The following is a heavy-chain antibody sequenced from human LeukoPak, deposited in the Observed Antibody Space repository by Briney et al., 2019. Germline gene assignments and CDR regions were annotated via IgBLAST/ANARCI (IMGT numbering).Heavy chain of an antibody. CDR1: GFTFSSYG. Sequence: GGSLRLSCAASGFTFSSYGMHWVRQAPGKGLEWVAFIRYDGSNKYYADSVKGRFTISRDNSKNTLYLQMNSLRAEDTAVYYCAEDLEGIRVVIPYYAFDIWGQGTMVTVSS. D-gene: IGHD3-22*01. CDR3: AEDLEGIRVVIPYYAFDI. V-gene: IGHV3-30*02. CDR2: IRYDGSNK. J-gene: IGHJ3*02.